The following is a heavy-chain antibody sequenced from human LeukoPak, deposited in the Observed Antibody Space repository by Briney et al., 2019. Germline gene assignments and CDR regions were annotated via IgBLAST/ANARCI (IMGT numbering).Heavy chain of an antibody. CDR3: ARGSRGELRPFDY. Sequence: ASVKVSCKASGYTFTSYDFNWVRQATGQGLEWMGIINPSGGSTSYAQKFQGRVTMTRDTSTSTVYMELSSLRSEDTAVYYCARGSRGELRPFDYWGQGTLVTVSS. CDR2: INPSGGST. D-gene: IGHD1-26*01. V-gene: IGHV1-46*01. J-gene: IGHJ4*02. CDR1: GYTFTSYD.